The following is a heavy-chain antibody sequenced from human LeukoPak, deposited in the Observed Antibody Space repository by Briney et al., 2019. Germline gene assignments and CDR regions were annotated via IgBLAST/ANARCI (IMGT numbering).Heavy chain of an antibody. V-gene: IGHV1-2*06. CDR1: GYTFTGYY. CDR2: INPNSGGT. D-gene: IGHD4-17*01. Sequence: ASVKVSCKASGYTFTGYYMHWVRLAPGQGLEWMGRINPNSGGTNYAQKFQGRVTMTRDTSISTAYMELSRLRSDDTAVYYCASTQGDYGDYFDYWGQGTLVTVSS. CDR3: ASTQGDYGDYFDY. J-gene: IGHJ4*02.